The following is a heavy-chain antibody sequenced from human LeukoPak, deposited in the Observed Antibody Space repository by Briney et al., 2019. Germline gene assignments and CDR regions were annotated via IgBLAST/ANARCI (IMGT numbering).Heavy chain of an antibody. V-gene: IGHV4-4*02. CDR2: IYHSGST. Sequence: SETLSLTCTVSGGSISSYYWSWVRQPPGKGLEWIGEIYHSGSTNYNPSLKSRVTISVDKSKNQFSLKLSSVTAADTAVYYCARDTKLYYDSSAGMDYWGQGTLVTVSS. CDR3: ARDTKLYYDSSAGMDY. CDR1: GGSISSYY. J-gene: IGHJ4*02. D-gene: IGHD3-22*01.